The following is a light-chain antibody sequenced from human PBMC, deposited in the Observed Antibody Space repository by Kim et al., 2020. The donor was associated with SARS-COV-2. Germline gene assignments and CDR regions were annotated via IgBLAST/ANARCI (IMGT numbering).Light chain of an antibody. V-gene: IGLV6-57*03. Sequence: TVTISCTRSSGSVASNFVQLYQQHPGSATTTVIYEDHQRPSGVPDRFSGSIDSSSNSASLTISGLKTEDEADYFCQSYDTTTYWVFGGGTQLTVL. CDR3: QSYDTTTYWV. CDR2: EDH. J-gene: IGLJ3*02. CDR1: SGSVASNF.